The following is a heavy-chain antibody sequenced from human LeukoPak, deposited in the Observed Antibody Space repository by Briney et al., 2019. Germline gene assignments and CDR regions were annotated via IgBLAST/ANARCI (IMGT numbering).Heavy chain of an antibody. D-gene: IGHD6-13*01. V-gene: IGHV4-34*01. CDR3: ARHHGSSWYGEDY. CDR1: GGSISSYY. CDR2: INHSGST. J-gene: IGHJ4*02. Sequence: SETLSLTCTVSGGSISSYYWSWIRQPPGKGLEWIGEINHSGSTNYNPSLKSRVTISVDTSKNQFSLKLSSVTAADTAVYYCARHHGSSWYGEDYWGQGTLVTVSS.